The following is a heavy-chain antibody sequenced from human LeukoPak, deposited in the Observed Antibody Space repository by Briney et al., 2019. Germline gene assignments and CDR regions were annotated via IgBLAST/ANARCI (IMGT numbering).Heavy chain of an antibody. CDR1: GFTFSSYG. D-gene: IGHD5-18*01. CDR3: AKDRHTAAYYYYYMDV. CDR2: IRYDGSNK. V-gene: IGHV3-30*02. Sequence: GGSLRLSCAASGFTFSSYGMHWVRQAPGKGLEWVAFIRYDGSNKYYADSVKGRSTISRDNSKNTLYLQMNSLRAEDTAVYYCAKDRHTAAYYYYYMDVWGKGTTVTVSS. J-gene: IGHJ6*03.